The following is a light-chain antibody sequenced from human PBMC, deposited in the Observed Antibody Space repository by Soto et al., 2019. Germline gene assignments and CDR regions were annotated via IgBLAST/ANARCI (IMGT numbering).Light chain of an antibody. Sequence: DSVMTQSPDSLAVSLGERATINCKSSQSVLYSSNNKNYLAWYQQKAGQPPNLIIYWASTRKSGVPDRFSGSGSGTDFTLTISSLQAEDVAVYYCHQYYTTPWTFGQRTRGELK. CDR1: QSVLYSSNNKNY. CDR3: HQYYTTPWT. J-gene: IGKJ1*01. CDR2: WAS. V-gene: IGKV4-1*01.